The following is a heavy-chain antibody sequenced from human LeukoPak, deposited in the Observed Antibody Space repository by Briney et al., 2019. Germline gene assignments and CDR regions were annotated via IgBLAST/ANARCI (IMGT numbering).Heavy chain of an antibody. V-gene: IGHV3-64*01. CDR3: ARVSRSYPWYDY. D-gene: IGHD1-26*01. CDR1: GFTFSSYA. J-gene: IGHJ4*02. CDR2: ISSNGGST. Sequence: PGGSLRLSCAASGFTFSSYAMHWVRQAPGKGLEYVSAISSNGGSTYYANSVKGRFTISRDNPKNTLYLQMGSLRAEDMAVYYCARVSRSYPWYDYWGQGTLVTVSS.